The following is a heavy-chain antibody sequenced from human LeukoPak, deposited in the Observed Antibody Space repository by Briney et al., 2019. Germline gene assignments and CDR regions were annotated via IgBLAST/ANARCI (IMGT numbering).Heavy chain of an antibody. CDR1: GFTFSDYT. V-gene: IGHV3-21*01. Sequence: GGSLRLSCAASGFTFSDYTMNWVRQAPGKGLEWVSSISESSGYIYYTDSVKGRFTISRDNAKNSLYLQMNSLRVEDTAEYYCARDKYGSGSYGYFDYWGQGTLVTVSS. CDR2: ISESSGYI. CDR3: ARDKYGSGSYGYFDY. J-gene: IGHJ4*02. D-gene: IGHD3-10*01.